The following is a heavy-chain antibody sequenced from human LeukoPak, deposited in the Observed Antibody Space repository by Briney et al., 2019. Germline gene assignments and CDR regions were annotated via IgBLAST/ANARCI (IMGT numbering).Heavy chain of an antibody. Sequence: GASVKVSCKASGYTFTSYGISWVRQAPGQGLEWMGWINAGNGNTKYSQKFQGRVTITRDTSASTAYMELSSLRSEDTAVYYCARGVTVAGTLGRPFGYWGQGTLVTVSS. V-gene: IGHV1-3*01. CDR3: ARGVTVAGTLGRPFGY. J-gene: IGHJ4*02. D-gene: IGHD6-19*01. CDR1: GYTFTSYG. CDR2: INAGNGNT.